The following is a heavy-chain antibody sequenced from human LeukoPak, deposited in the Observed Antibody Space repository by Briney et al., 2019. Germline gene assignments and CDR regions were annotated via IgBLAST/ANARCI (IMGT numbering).Heavy chain of an antibody. CDR2: INTDGTVT. V-gene: IGHV3-74*01. Sequence: GGSLRLPCAASGFAFSKYWMLWVRQAPGKGLESVSRINTDGTVTTYADSVKGRFTVSRDNADNTMFLQMNSVRDEDTAVYYCATKQWLAPPPDSWGQGTPVTVSS. CDR3: ATKQWLAPPPDS. J-gene: IGHJ4*02. D-gene: IGHD6-19*01. CDR1: GFAFSKYW.